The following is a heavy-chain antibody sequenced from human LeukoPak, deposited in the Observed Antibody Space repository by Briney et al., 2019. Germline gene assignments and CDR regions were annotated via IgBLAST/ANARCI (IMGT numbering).Heavy chain of an antibody. V-gene: IGHV1-2*02. J-gene: IGHJ4*02. CDR2: INPNSGGT. Sequence: GASVKVSCKASGYIFSDYYMHWVRQASGQGLEWMGWINPNSGGTTYAQKFQGRVTMTRDTSISTAYMELSRLRSDDTAVYYCARAEQQLVLAADYWGQGTLVTVSS. D-gene: IGHD6-13*01. CDR3: ARAEQQLVLAADY. CDR1: GYIFSDYY.